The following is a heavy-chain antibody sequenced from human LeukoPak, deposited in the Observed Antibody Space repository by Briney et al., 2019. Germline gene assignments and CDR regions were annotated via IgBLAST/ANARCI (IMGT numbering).Heavy chain of an antibody. V-gene: IGHV1-69*13. Sequence: SVKVSCKASGGTFSSYAISWVRQAPGQGLEWMGGIIPIFGTANYAQKFQGRVTITADESTSTAYMELSSLRSEDTAVYHCARVRSITMVRGPTANWFDPWGQGTLVTVSS. CDR2: IIPIFGTA. J-gene: IGHJ5*02. CDR1: GGTFSSYA. D-gene: IGHD3-10*01. CDR3: ARVRSITMVRGPTANWFDP.